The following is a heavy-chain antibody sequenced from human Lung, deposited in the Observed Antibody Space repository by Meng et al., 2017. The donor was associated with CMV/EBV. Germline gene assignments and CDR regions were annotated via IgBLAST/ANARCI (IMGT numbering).Heavy chain of an antibody. CDR3: ATDRVTAPRAFHI. Sequence: LXCIVSGGSVNSGSYYWTWIRQPPGKGLEWIGYIHHTGNTNYNPSLKGRVTISLDTSKNQLSLKMNFATAIGTAVYYCATDRVTAPRAFHIWRQGXRVTVSS. V-gene: IGHV4-61*01. CDR1: GGSVNSGSYY. D-gene: IGHD5-18*01. CDR2: IHHTGNT. J-gene: IGHJ3*02.